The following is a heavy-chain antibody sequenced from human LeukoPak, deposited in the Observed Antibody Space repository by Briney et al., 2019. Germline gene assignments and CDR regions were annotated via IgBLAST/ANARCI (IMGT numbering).Heavy chain of an antibody. J-gene: IGHJ4*02. CDR2: IIPIFGTA. Sequence: ASVKVSCKASGGTLSSYAISWVRQAPGQGLEWMGRIIPIFGTANYAQKFQGRVTITTDESTSTAYMELSSLRSEDTAVYYCAREKTSGHSSSYFDYWGQGTLVTVSS. V-gene: IGHV1-69*05. CDR3: AREKTSGHSSSYFDY. CDR1: GGTLSSYA. D-gene: IGHD5-18*01.